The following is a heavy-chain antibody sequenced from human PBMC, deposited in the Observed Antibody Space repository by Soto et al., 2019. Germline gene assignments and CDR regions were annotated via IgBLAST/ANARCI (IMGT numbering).Heavy chain of an antibody. CDR2: ISAYNGNT. CDR3: ARDPGYCSSTSCYPERYYYYYYGMDV. CDR1: VYTFASYG. D-gene: IGHD2-2*03. V-gene: IGHV1-18*01. J-gene: IGHJ6*02. Sequence: XSVKVSCKASVYTFASYGISWVRQAPGQGLEWMGWISAYNGNTNYAQKLQGRVTMTTDTSTSTAYMELRSLRSDDTAVYYCARDPGYCSSTSCYPERYYYYYYGMDVWGQGTTVTVSS.